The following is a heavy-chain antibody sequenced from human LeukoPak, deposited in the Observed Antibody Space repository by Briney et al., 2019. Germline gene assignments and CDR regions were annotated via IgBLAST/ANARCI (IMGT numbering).Heavy chain of an antibody. CDR3: ATGGGRQWLVNDY. CDR2: MYYGGST. CDR1: GGSISSNSYY. Sequence: PSETLSLTCTVSGGSISSNSYYWGWIRQPPGKGLEWIGSMYYGGSTYYNPSLKSRVTISVDTSKNQFSLRLTSVTAADTAVYYCATGGGRQWLVNDYWGQGALVTVSS. J-gene: IGHJ4*02. D-gene: IGHD6-19*01. V-gene: IGHV4-39*01.